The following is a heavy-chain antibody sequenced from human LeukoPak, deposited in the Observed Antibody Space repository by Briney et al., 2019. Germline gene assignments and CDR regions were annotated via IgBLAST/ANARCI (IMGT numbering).Heavy chain of an antibody. CDR2: INPNSGGT. CDR3: ARSDDYGDYEIWFDP. CDR1: GYTFTGYY. V-gene: IGHV1-2*02. J-gene: IGHJ5*02. Sequence: ASVKVSCKASGYTFTGYYMHWVRQAPGQGLGWMGWINPNSGGTNYAQKFQGRVTMTRDTSISTAYMELSRLRSDDTAVYYCARSDDYGDYEIWFDPWGQGTLVTVSS. D-gene: IGHD4-17*01.